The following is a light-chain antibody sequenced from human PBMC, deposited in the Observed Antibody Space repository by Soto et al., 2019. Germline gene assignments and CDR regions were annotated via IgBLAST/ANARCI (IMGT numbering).Light chain of an antibody. J-gene: IGKJ1*01. V-gene: IGKV1-39*01. CDR2: AAS. CDR1: QSIGNH. Sequence: DIQMTQSPSSLSASLEDRVIIXXRASQSIGNHLNWYQQKPGKAPKVXIFAASSLQSGVPSRFSGSRSGPDFTLTISSLQPEDFATYYCQQSYSSPPTFGQGTKVDIK. CDR3: QQSYSSPPT.